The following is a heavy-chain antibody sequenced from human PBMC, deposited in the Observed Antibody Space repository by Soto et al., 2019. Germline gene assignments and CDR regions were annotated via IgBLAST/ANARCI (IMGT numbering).Heavy chain of an antibody. Sequence: SGGSLRLSCAASGFTFSSYAMHWVRQAPGKGLEWVAVISYDGSNKYYADSVKGRFTISRDNSKNTLYLQMNSLRAEDTAVYYCARPYGDYVGYWGQGTLVTVSS. CDR1: GFTFSSYA. V-gene: IGHV3-30-3*01. J-gene: IGHJ4*02. CDR2: ISYDGSNK. D-gene: IGHD4-17*01. CDR3: ARPYGDYVGY.